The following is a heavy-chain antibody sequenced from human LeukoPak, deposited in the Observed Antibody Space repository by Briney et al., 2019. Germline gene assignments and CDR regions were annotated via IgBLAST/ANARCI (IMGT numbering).Heavy chain of an antibody. J-gene: IGHJ4*02. Sequence: PGGSLRLSCAASGFTFSNAWMSWVRQAPGKGLEWVGRMKSKTDGGTTDYAAPVKGRFTISRDDSKNTLYLQMNSLKTEDTAVYYCTTVRVPYDYVWGSYRPRPTYYFDYWGQGTLVTDSS. V-gene: IGHV3-15*01. D-gene: IGHD3-16*02. CDR3: TTVRVPYDYVWGSYRPRPTYYFDY. CDR1: GFTFSNAW. CDR2: MKSKTDGGTT.